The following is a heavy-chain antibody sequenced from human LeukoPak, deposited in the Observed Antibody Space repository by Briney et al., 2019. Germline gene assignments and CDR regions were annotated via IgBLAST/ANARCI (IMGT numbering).Heavy chain of an antibody. D-gene: IGHD3-3*01. CDR3: ARAGTIFGVVERDWLDP. CDR1: GYTFTSYY. J-gene: IGHJ5*02. V-gene: IGHV1-46*01. CDR2: INPNGGGT. Sequence: ASVKVSCKASGYTFTSYYMHWVRQAPGQGPEWMGIINPNGGGTSYAQKFQGRVTMTRDTSTSTVYMELSSLRSEDTAVYYCARAGTIFGVVERDWLDPWGQGTLVTVSS.